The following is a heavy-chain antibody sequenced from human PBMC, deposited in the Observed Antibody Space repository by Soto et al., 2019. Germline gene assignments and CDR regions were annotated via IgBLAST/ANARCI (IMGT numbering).Heavy chain of an antibody. CDR1: GGTFSSYA. Sequence: SVKVSCKASGGTFSSYAISWVRQAPGQGLEWMGGIIPIFGTANYAQKFQGRVTITADESTSTAYMELSSLRSEDTAVYYCARDRGPNYVTYFDYWGQGTLVTVSS. CDR3: ARDRGPNYVTYFDY. V-gene: IGHV1-69*13. CDR2: IIPIFGTA. J-gene: IGHJ4*02. D-gene: IGHD1-7*01.